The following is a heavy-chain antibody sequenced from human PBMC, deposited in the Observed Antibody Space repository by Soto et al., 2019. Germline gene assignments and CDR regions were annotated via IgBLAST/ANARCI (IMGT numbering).Heavy chain of an antibody. CDR1: GFTVSSNY. CDR3: ARELYYDFWSGPVGMDV. J-gene: IGHJ6*02. Sequence: GGSLRLSCAASGFTVSSNYMSWVRQAPGKGLEWVSVIYSGGSTYYADSVKGRFTISRGNSKNTLYLQMNSLRAEDTAVYYCARELYYDFWSGPVGMDVWGQGTTVTVSS. D-gene: IGHD3-3*01. CDR2: IYSGGST. V-gene: IGHV3-53*01.